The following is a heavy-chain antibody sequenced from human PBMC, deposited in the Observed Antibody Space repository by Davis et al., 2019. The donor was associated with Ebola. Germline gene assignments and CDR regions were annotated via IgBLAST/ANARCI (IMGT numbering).Heavy chain of an antibody. V-gene: IGHV4-31*03. D-gene: IGHD5-18*01. Sequence: SETLSLTCTVSGGSISSGGYYWSWIRQHPGKGLEWIGYIYYSGSTYYNPSLKSRVTISVDTSKNQFSLKLSSVTAADTAVYYCAREGGRAAMAIGGMDVWGQGTTVTVSS. CDR2: IYYSGST. J-gene: IGHJ6*02. CDR1: GGSISSGGYY. CDR3: AREGGRAAMAIGGMDV.